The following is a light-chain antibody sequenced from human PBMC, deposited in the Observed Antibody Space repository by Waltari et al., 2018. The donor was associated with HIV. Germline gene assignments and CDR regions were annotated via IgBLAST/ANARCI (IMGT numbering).Light chain of an antibody. CDR3: CSYPGSYPVV. CDR1: SSDVGGYKY. Sequence: QSALTQPRSVSGSHGQSVTISCNGTSSDVGGYKYVSWYQQHPGKAPKLMIYDVTKGPSGVPDRFSGSKSDNTASLTISGLQAEDEAEYYCCSYPGSYPVVFGGGTKLTVL. V-gene: IGLV2-11*01. CDR2: DVT. J-gene: IGLJ2*01.